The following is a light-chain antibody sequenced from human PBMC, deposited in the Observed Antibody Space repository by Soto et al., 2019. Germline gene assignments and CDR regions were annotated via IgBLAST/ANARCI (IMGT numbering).Light chain of an antibody. CDR1: QSVSSNH. V-gene: IGKV3-20*01. J-gene: IGKJ1*01. CDR3: QQYGSSGT. Sequence: EIVLTQSPGTLSLSPGERATLSCRASQSVSSNHLAWYQQRPGQSPRRLIFGASKRATGIPDRFSGSGSGTDFTLTISSLEPEDFAVYYCQQYGSSGTFGQGTKV. CDR2: GAS.